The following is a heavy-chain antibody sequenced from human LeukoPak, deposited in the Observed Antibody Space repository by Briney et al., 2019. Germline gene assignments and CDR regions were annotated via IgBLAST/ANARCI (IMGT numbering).Heavy chain of an antibody. V-gene: IGHV4-59*01. CDR3: ARVAPRGEYYFDY. J-gene: IGHJ4*02. CDR1: DGSISSYY. D-gene: IGHD3-10*01. Sequence: SETLSLTCTVSDGSISSYYWSWIRQPPGKGLEWIGYIYYSGSTNYNPSLKSRVTISVDTSKNQFSLKLSSVPAADTAVYYCARVAPRGEYYFDYWGQGTLVTVSS. CDR2: IYYSGST.